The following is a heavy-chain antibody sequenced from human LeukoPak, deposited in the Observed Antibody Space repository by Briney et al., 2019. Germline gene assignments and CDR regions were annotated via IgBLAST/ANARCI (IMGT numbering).Heavy chain of an antibody. J-gene: IGHJ4*02. CDR3: AKGPLRGAAAAIDY. D-gene: IGHD2-2*01. Sequence: GGSLRLSCAASGFTFNNYGMHWVRQAPGKGLEWVAVISYDGRNIHYPDSVKGRFTISRDISTDTLWLQMDSLRTEDTAVYYCAKGPLRGAAAAIDYWGQGTLVTVSS. CDR1: GFTFNNYG. V-gene: IGHV3-30*18. CDR2: ISYDGRNI.